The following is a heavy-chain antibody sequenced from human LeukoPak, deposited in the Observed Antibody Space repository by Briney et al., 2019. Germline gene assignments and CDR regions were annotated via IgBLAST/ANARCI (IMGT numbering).Heavy chain of an antibody. V-gene: IGHV5-51*01. CDR3: ARPGYGSGGSCYPVHFDY. J-gene: IGHJ4*02. CDR1: GYSFTSYW. Sequence: GESLKISCKGSGYSFTSYWVGWVRQMPGKGLEWMGIIYPGDSDTRYSPSFQGQVTISADKSISTAYLQWSSLKASDTAMYYCARPGYGSGGSCYPVHFDYWGQGTLVTVSS. CDR2: IYPGDSDT. D-gene: IGHD2-15*01.